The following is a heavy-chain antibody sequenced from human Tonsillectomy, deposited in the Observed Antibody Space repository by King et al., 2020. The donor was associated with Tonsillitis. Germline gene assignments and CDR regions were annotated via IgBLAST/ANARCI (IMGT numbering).Heavy chain of an antibody. J-gene: IGHJ4*02. CDR2: ISYDGTNK. V-gene: IGHV3-30*04. CDR1: GFTFRNYA. CDR3: ARDRGSWVLDIDY. Sequence: VQLVESGGGVVQPGRSLRLSCAASGFTFRNYAMHWVRQAPGKGLEWVAVISYDGTNKFYADSVKGRFTISRDSSNNSLYLQMNSLRADDTGVYYCARDRGSWVLDIDYWGQGTLVTASS. D-gene: IGHD1-26*01.